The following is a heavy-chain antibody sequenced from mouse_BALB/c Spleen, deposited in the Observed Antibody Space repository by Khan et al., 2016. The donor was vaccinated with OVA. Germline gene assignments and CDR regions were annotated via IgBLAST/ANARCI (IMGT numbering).Heavy chain of an antibody. CDR1: GYTLTNYG. Sequence: QIQLVQSGPELKKPGETVKISCKASGYTLTNYGMNWVKQAPGKGLKWMGWINTYTGEPTYAEDFKGRIAFSLETSASTAYLQINNLKNEDTATYYCARSTGRYWFAYWGQGTLVTVSA. CDR2: INTYTGEP. CDR3: ARSTGRYWFAY. D-gene: IGHD1-1*02. V-gene: IGHV9-3-1*01. J-gene: IGHJ3*01.